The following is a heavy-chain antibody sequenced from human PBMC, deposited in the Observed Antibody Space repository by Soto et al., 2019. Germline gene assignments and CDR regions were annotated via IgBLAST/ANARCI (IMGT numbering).Heavy chain of an antibody. Sequence: SGPTLVNPTQTLTLTCSFSGFSLSTSGVGVVWIRQPPGKALEWLARIDWDDDKYYSTSLKTRLTISKDTSKNQVVLTMTNMDPVDTATYYCARTPNWGYPWYFDLWGRGTLVTVSS. V-gene: IGHV2-70*11. CDR2: IDWDDDK. CDR1: GFSLSTSGVG. CDR3: ARTPNWGYPWYFDL. J-gene: IGHJ2*01. D-gene: IGHD7-27*01.